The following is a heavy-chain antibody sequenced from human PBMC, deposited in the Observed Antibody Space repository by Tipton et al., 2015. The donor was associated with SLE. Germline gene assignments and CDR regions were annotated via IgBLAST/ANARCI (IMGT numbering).Heavy chain of an antibody. V-gene: IGHV3-21*01. CDR3: ARVRGAIAAAATYYYYGMDV. CDR2: ISSSSSYI. J-gene: IGHJ6*02. CDR1: GFTFSSYS. D-gene: IGHD6-13*01. Sequence: SLRLSCAASGFTFSSYSMNWVRQAPGKGLEWVSSISSSSSYIYYADSVKGRFTISRDNAKNSLYLQMNSLRAEDTAVYYCARVRGAIAAAATYYYYGMDVWGQGTTVTVSS.